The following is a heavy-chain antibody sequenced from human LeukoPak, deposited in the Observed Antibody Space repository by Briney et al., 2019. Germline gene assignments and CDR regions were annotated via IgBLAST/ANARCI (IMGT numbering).Heavy chain of an antibody. D-gene: IGHD3-3*01. CDR2: ISAYNGNT. J-gene: IGHJ4*02. CDR3: TTTPVEWLSPGDY. V-gene: IGHV1-18*01. CDR1: GYTFTSYG. Sequence: ASVKVSCKASGYTFTSYGISWVRQAPGQGLEWMGWISAYNGNTNYAQKLQGRVTTTTDTSTSTAYMELRSLRSDDTAVYYCTTTPVEWLSPGDYWGQGTLVTVSS.